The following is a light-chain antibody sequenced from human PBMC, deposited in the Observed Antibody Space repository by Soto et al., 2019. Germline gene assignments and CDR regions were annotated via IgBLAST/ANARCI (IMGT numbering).Light chain of an antibody. CDR2: EVS. CDR3: SSYTKNSTLV. Sequence: QSALTQPASVSGSPGQSITISCTGTSSDVGGYNYVSWYQQHPGKAPKLMIYEVSNRPSGVSNRFSGSKSGNTASLTISGLQAEGEAVYYCSSYTKNSTLVFGGGTKLTVL. CDR1: SSDVGGYNY. V-gene: IGLV2-14*01. J-gene: IGLJ2*01.